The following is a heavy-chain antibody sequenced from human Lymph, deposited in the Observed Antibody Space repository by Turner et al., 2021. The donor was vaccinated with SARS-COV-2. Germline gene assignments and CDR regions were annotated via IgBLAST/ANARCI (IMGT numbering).Heavy chain of an antibody. Sequence: QVQLVESGGGVVQPGRSLRLSCAASGFTFSSYAMHWVRQAPGKGLEWVAVISYDGSNKYYADSVKGRFTISRDNSKNTLYLQMNSLRAEDTAVYYCARPTYYGSSGYSPVAVWYFDLWGRGTLVTVSS. CDR1: GFTFSSYA. V-gene: IGHV3-30-3*01. CDR2: ISYDGSNK. J-gene: IGHJ2*01. CDR3: ARPTYYGSSGYSPVAVWYFDL. D-gene: IGHD3-22*01.